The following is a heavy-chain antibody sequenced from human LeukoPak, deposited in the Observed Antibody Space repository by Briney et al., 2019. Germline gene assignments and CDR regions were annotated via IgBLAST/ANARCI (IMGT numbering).Heavy chain of an antibody. D-gene: IGHD6-13*01. CDR1: GYTFTSYG. CDR2: ISAYHGNT. Sequence: ASVKVSCKASGYTFTSYGISWLRQAPGQGVEWMGWISAYHGNTNYEQKPQGRVTMITDTSTSTAYMELRSRRSDGTAVYYCARVASVDYFEYWGEGALVTPSS. CDR3: ARVASVDYFEY. V-gene: IGHV1-18*01. J-gene: IGHJ4*02.